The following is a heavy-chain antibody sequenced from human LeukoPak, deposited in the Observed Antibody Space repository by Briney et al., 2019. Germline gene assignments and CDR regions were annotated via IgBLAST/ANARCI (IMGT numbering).Heavy chain of an antibody. J-gene: IGHJ4*02. D-gene: IGHD2-2*01. CDR3: ARDPGYCSSTSCPEY. CDR2: INPNSGGT. V-gene: IGHV1-2*02. Sequence: APVKVSCKASGYTFTGYYMHWVRQAPGQGLEWMGWINPNSGGTNYAQKFQGRVTMTRDTSISTAYMELSRLRSDDTAVYYCARDPGYCSSTSCPEYWGQGTLVTVSS. CDR1: GYTFTGYY.